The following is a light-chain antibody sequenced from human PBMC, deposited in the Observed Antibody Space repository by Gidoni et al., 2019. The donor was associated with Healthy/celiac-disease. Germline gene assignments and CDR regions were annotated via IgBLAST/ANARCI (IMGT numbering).Light chain of an antibody. CDR3: PQRSNWPPLT. CDR2: DAS. V-gene: IGKV3-11*01. Sequence: DIVLTQSPATLSLSTGESATLSCRASQSVTSYLAWYQHKPGQAPRLLISDASNRATGSPARFSGSGSGTDFTLTISSLAPEDFAVYYCPQRSNWPPLTFGGGTKVEIK. J-gene: IGKJ4*01. CDR1: QSVTSY.